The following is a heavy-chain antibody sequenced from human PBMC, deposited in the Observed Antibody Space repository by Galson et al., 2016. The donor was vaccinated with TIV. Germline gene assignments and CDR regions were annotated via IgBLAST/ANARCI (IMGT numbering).Heavy chain of an antibody. Sequence: SLRLSCAASGFTFNNYGMNWVRQAPGKGLEWVSGISGSGGITYLADSVKGRLTISRDNSKDTLYLHMNSLRAEDTAVYFCARRKNYGGDAFDLWGQGTMVTVPS. J-gene: IGHJ3*01. V-gene: IGHV3-23*01. CDR3: ARRKNYGGDAFDL. D-gene: IGHD4-23*01. CDR1: GFTFNNYG. CDR2: ISGSGGIT.